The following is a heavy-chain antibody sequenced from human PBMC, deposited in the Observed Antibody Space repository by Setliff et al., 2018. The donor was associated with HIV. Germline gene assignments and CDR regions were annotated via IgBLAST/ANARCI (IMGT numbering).Heavy chain of an antibody. CDR2: IYPGDSYT. D-gene: IGHD3-3*01. J-gene: IGHJ4*02. CDR1: GYSFTNYW. Sequence: SFKGSGYSFTNYWIGWVRQMPGKGLEWMGIIYPGDSYTRYSPSFQGQVTISADKSISTAYLQWSSLKASDTAMYYCARLVSPPARYYNFWSGYYNLPRGYFDYWGQGTLVTVSS. CDR3: ARLVSPPARYYNFWSGYYNLPRGYFDY. V-gene: IGHV5-51*01.